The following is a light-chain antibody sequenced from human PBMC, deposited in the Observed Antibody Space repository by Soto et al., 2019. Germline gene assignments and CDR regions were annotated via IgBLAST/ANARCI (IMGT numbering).Light chain of an antibody. CDR1: QNISSY. Sequence: IVLTQSPATLSLSPGERATLSCRASQNISSYLAWYQQKPGQAPRLLIYDASNRATGIPVRFSGSGSGTDFTLTISSLEPEDFAVYYCQQRSNLWTVGQGTKVDSK. J-gene: IGKJ1*01. CDR2: DAS. V-gene: IGKV3-11*01. CDR3: QQRSNLWT.